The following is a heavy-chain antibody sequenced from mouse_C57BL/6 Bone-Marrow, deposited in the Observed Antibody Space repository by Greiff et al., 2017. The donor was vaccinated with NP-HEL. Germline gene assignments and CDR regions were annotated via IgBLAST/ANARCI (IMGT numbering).Heavy chain of an antibody. D-gene: IGHD1-2*01. CDR3: ARGITTAYWYFDV. CDR2: IYPGSGNT. J-gene: IGHJ1*03. V-gene: IGHV1-76*01. Sequence: VQLQQSGAELVRPGASVKLSCKASGYTFTDYYINWVKQRPGQGLEWIARIYPGSGNTYYNEKFKGKATLTAEKSSSTAYMQLSSLTSEDSAVYFCARGITTAYWYFDVWGTGTTVTVSS. CDR1: GYTFTDYY.